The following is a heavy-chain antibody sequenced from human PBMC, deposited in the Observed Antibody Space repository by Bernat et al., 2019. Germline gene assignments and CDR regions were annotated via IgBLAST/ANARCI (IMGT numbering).Heavy chain of an antibody. V-gene: IGHV3-23*04. CDR1: VFTFSSYA. D-gene: IGHD6-19*01. Sequence: EVXXVESGGGXLQPGGSLRLSCAASVFTFSSYAMSWVRQAPGKGLEWVSAISGSGGSTYYADSVKGRFTIYRDNSKNTLYLQMNSLRAEDTAVYYCAKDRGIAVAGMVGAYWGQGTLVTVSS. J-gene: IGHJ4*02. CDR3: AKDRGIAVAGMVGAY. CDR2: ISGSGGST.